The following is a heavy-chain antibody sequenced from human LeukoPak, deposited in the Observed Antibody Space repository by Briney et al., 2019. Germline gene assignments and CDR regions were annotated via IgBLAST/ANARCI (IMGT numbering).Heavy chain of an antibody. J-gene: IGHJ4*02. Sequence: ASVKVSCKASGYTFTGYYMRWVRQAPGQGLEWMGWINPNSGGTNYAQKFQGRVTMTRDTSISTAYMELSRLRSDDTAVYYCARDPTSIFGVVIQAYFDYWGQGTLVTVSS. CDR1: GYTFTGYY. D-gene: IGHD3-3*01. V-gene: IGHV1-2*02. CDR2: INPNSGGT. CDR3: ARDPTSIFGVVIQAYFDY.